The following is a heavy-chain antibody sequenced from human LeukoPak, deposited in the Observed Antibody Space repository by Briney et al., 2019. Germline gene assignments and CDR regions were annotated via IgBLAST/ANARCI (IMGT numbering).Heavy chain of an antibody. CDR3: AKEGSDGYCYFDY. Sequence: GGSLRLSCAASGFTFSSYGMDWVRQAPGKGLEWVSRISSSGASAHYADSVKGRFTISRDNSKNTLYLQVSSLRVEDTAVYYCAKEGSDGYCYFDYWGLGTLVIVSS. CDR1: GFTFSSYG. J-gene: IGHJ4*02. D-gene: IGHD5-18*01. CDR2: ISSSGASA. V-gene: IGHV3-23*01.